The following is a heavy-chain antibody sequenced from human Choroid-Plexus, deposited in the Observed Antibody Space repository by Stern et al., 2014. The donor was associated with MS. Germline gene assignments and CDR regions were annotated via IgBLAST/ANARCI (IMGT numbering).Heavy chain of an antibody. CDR3: ARDQRGITIFGVVTDYYYLGMDV. Sequence: VQLEESGAEVKKLGASVKVSCKTSGYIFTGYYIHWVRQAPGQGLEWMAWINPNTGGPKYAQKFQGRVTMSRDTYISTAYVELSSLTSDDTAVYYCARDQRGITIFGVVTDYYYLGMDVWGQGTTVTVSS. V-gene: IGHV1-2*02. CDR1: GYIFTGYY. D-gene: IGHD3-3*01. J-gene: IGHJ6*02. CDR2: INPNTGGP.